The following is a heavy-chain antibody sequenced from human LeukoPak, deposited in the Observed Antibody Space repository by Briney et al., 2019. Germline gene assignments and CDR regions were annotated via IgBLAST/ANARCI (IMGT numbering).Heavy chain of an antibody. CDR1: GGSISSYY. CDR3: ARDSSPVAGFSSFDY. D-gene: IGHD6-19*01. Sequence: SETLSLTCTVSGGSISSYYWSWIRQPPGKGLEWIGYIYYSGSTNYNPSLKSRVTISVDTSKNQFSLKLSSVTAADTAVYYCARDSSPVAGFSSFDYWGQGTLVTVSS. CDR2: IYYSGST. J-gene: IGHJ4*02. V-gene: IGHV4-59*01.